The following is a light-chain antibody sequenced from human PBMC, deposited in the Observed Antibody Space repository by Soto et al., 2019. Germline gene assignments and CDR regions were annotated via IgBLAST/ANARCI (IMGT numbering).Light chain of an antibody. Sequence: EIVLTQSPGTLSLSPGERATLSCRASQSVSSSYLAWYQQKPGRAPRLLIYGASSRATGIPDRFSGSGSGTDVTLTISRLEPEDFEVYYCQQYGSSPLYTFGQGTKMEIK. CDR1: QSVSSSY. V-gene: IGKV3-20*01. J-gene: IGKJ2*01. CDR2: GAS. CDR3: QQYGSSPLYT.